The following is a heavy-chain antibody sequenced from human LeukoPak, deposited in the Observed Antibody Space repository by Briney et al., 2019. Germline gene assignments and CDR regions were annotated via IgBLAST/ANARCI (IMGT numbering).Heavy chain of an antibody. Sequence: ASVKVSCKASGYTFTDYYIHWMRQAPGQGLEWMGWINPKRGVTTYAQKFQGRVTMTRDTSITTAYMELTRLTSDDTAVYYCASVTLSAYDGDYRGQGTLVTVSS. J-gene: IGHJ4*02. CDR2: INPKRGVT. CDR1: GYTFTDYY. CDR3: ASVTLSAYDGDY. D-gene: IGHD5-12*01. V-gene: IGHV1-2*02.